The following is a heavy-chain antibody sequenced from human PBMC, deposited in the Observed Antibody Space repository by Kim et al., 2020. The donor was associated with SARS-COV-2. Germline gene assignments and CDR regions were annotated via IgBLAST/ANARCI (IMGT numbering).Heavy chain of an antibody. CDR2: TNPKSGDT. CDR3: ARDSIGYCGDVSCYYFDY. Sequence: ASVKVSCQASGYTFSGYYVHWVRQAPGQGLAWMGWTNPKSGDTNYAEKFRGRVSLTADTSIRTAYMEFSSLRSDDTAVYFCARDSIGYCGDVSCYYFDYWGQGTLVSVPS. CDR1: GYTFSGYY. V-gene: IGHV1-2*02. J-gene: IGHJ4*02. D-gene: IGHD2-15*01.